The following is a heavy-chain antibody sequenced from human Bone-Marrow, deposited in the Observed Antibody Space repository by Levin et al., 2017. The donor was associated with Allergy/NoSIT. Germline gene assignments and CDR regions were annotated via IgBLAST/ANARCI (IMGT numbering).Heavy chain of an antibody. CDR2: ISWNSGSI. J-gene: IGHJ6*02. V-gene: IGHV3-9*01. CDR3: AKGIGASSSGYGLGYYGMDL. D-gene: IGHD5-18*01. CDR1: GFTFDDYA. Sequence: GGSLRLSCAASGFTFDDYAIHWVRQPPGKGLEWVSGISWNSGSIGYVDSVKGRFTIARDNAKNSLYLQMNSLRPEDTALYYCAKGIGASSSGYGLGYYGMDLWGQGTTVTVSS.